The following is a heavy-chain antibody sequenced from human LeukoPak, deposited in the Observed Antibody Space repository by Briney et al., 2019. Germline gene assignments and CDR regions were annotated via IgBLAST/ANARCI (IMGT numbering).Heavy chain of an antibody. CDR3: ARDGAVAGYFWVYYYYGMDV. CDR2: SSSSGSTI. Sequence: PGGSLRLSCAASGFTLSDYYMSWIRQAPGKGLEWVSYSSSSGSTIYYADSVKGRFTISRDNAKNSLYLQMNSLRAEDTAVYYCARDGAVAGYFWVYYYYGMDVWGQGTTVTVSS. D-gene: IGHD6-19*01. CDR1: GFTLSDYY. J-gene: IGHJ6*02. V-gene: IGHV3-11*04.